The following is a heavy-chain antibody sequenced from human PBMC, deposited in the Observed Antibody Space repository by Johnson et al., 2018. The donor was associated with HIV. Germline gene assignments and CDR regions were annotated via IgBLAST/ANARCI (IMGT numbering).Heavy chain of an antibody. Sequence: VQPVESGGGVVQPGRSLRLSCAASGFTVSSNYMSWVRQAPGKGLEWFSVIYSGGSIYYADPVQGRLTSTRDNSKNTLYLQMNSLRAEDTAIYYFALTESRFLEWLFRAFDIWGQGTMVTVSS. V-gene: IGHV3-66*02. CDR1: GFTVSSNY. J-gene: IGHJ3*02. CDR2: IYSGGSI. D-gene: IGHD3-3*01. CDR3: ALTESRFLEWLFRAFDI.